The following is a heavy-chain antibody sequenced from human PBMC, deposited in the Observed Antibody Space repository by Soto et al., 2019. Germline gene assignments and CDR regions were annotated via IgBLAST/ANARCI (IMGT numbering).Heavy chain of an antibody. CDR2: IIPILGIA. CDR3: ARAPDYDILTGYYLTQGFDP. V-gene: IGHV1-69*02. CDR1: GGTFSSYT. J-gene: IGHJ5*02. D-gene: IGHD3-9*01. Sequence: SVKVSCKASGGTFSSYTISWVRQAPGQGLEWMGRIIPILGIANYAQKFQGRVTITADKSTSTAYMELSSLRSEDTAVYYCARAPDYDILTGYYLTQGFDPWGQGTLVTVSS.